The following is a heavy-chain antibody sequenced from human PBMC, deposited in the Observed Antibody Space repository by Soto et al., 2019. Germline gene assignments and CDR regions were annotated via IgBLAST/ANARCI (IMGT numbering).Heavy chain of an antibody. J-gene: IGHJ4*02. CDR1: GFTFSSYG. Sequence: QVQLVESGGGVVQPGRSLRLSCAASGFTFSSYGMHWVRQAPGKGLEWVAVIWYDGSNKYYADSVKGRFTISRDNSKNTLYLQMNSLRVEDTAVYYCARAEGRYYYDSSGSYYFDYWGQGTLVTVSS. D-gene: IGHD3-22*01. CDR2: IWYDGSNK. V-gene: IGHV3-33*01. CDR3: ARAEGRYYYDSSGSYYFDY.